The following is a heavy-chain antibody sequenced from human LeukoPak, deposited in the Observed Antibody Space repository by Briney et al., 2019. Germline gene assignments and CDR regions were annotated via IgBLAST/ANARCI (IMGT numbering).Heavy chain of an antibody. J-gene: IGHJ4*02. Sequence: SETLSLTCTVSGGSISSGDYYWSWIRQPPGKGLEWIGYIYYSGSTNYNPSLKSRVTISVDTSKNQFSLKLSSVTAADTAVYYCARSYYDFWSGYYYFDYWGQGTLVTVSS. D-gene: IGHD3-3*01. CDR1: GGSISSGDYY. CDR3: ARSYYDFWSGYYYFDY. V-gene: IGHV4-61*08. CDR2: IYYSGST.